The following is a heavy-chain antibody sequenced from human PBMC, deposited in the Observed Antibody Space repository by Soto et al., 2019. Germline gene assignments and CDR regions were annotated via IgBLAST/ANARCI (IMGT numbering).Heavy chain of an antibody. V-gene: IGHV1-2*02. J-gene: IGHJ4*02. CDR1: GYTFTGYY. Sequence: ASVKVSCKASGYTFTGYYMHWVRQAPGQGLEWMGWINPNSGGTNYAQKFQGRVTMTRDTSISTAYMELSGLRSDDTAVYYCARDRAIAAGFDYWGQGTLVTVSS. CDR2: INPNSGGT. D-gene: IGHD6-13*01. CDR3: ARDRAIAAGFDY.